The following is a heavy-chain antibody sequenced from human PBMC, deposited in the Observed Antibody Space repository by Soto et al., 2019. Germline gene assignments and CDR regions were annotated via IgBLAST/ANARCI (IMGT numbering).Heavy chain of an antibody. J-gene: IGHJ5*02. CDR2: MNPNSGNT. CDR3: ARAWRIGDYSNINWFDP. Sequence: ASVKVSCKASGYTFTSYDINWVRQATGQGLEWMGWMNPNSGNTGYAQKFQGRVTMTRNTSISTAYMELSSLRSEDTAVYYCARAWRIGDYSNINWFDPWGQGTLVTVSS. CDR1: GYTFTSYD. V-gene: IGHV1-8*01. D-gene: IGHD4-4*01.